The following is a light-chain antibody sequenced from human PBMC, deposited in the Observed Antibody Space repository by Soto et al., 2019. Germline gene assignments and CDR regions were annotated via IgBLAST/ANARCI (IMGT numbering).Light chain of an antibody. V-gene: IGLV2-8*01. CDR3: SSYADFNNVL. CDR1: SSDLRDSDF. J-gene: IGLJ3*02. CDR2: EVT. Sequence: QSVLTQPPSASGSPGQSVTISCTGTSSDLRDSDFISWYQLYPGKAPKLMIYEVTKRPSGVPDRFSGSKSGNMAYLTVSGLQAEDEAEYYCSSYADFNNVLFGGGTKVTVL.